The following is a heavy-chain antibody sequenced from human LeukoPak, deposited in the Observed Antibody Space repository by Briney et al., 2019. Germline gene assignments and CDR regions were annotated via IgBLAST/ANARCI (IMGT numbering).Heavy chain of an antibody. CDR2: INPIFGTA. Sequence: SVKVSCTASGCTFSSYAISWVRQAPGQGLEWMGGINPIFGTANYAQKFRGRVTITTDESTSTAYMELSSLRSEDTAVYYCARDRKRGSYYGYFDYWGQGTLVSVSS. CDR1: GCTFSSYA. CDR3: ARDRKRGSYYGYFDY. V-gene: IGHV1-69*05. J-gene: IGHJ4*02. D-gene: IGHD1-26*01.